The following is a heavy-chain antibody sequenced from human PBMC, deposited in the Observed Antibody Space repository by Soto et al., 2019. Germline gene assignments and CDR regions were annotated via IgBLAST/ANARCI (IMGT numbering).Heavy chain of an antibody. Sequence: ASVKVSCKASGYTFTSYGISWVRQAPGQGIEWMGWISAYNGNTNYAQKLQGRVTMTTDTSTSTAYMELRSLRSDDTAVYYCASTAEYYDILTGYYYYYGMDVWGQGTTVTVSS. V-gene: IGHV1-18*01. CDR1: GYTFTSYG. CDR2: ISAYNGNT. D-gene: IGHD3-9*01. J-gene: IGHJ6*02. CDR3: ASTAEYYDILTGYYYYYGMDV.